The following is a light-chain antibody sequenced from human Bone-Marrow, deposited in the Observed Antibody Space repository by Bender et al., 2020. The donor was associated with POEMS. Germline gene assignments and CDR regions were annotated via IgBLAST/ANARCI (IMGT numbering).Light chain of an antibody. CDR3: QVWDSTSDLVV. Sequence: SYELTQPPSVSVAPGQTARITCGGDNIGSKTVHWYQQKPGQAPVLVVYDDSDRPSGIPERFSGSNSGNTATLTIGGVEAGDEADYYCQVWDSTSDLVVFGGGTKLTVL. J-gene: IGLJ2*01. V-gene: IGLV3-21*02. CDR1: NIGSKT. CDR2: DDS.